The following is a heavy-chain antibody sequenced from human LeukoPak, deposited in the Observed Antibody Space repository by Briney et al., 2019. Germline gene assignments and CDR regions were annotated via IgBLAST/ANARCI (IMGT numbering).Heavy chain of an antibody. J-gene: IGHJ4*02. CDR1: GFTSSSYA. CDR2: ISGSGGST. Sequence: PGGSLRLSCAASGFTSSSYAMSWVRQAPGKGLEWVSTISGSGGSTYYADSVKGRFTISRDNSKNTLYLQMNGLRAEDTAVYYCAKGRVTMIVVEGYFDYWGQGTLVTVFS. CDR3: AKGRVTMIVVEGYFDY. V-gene: IGHV3-23*01. D-gene: IGHD3-22*01.